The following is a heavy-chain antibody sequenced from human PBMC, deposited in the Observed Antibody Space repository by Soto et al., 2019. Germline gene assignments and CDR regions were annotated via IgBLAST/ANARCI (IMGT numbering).Heavy chain of an antibody. J-gene: IGHJ4*02. CDR1: VVTFGDYA. CDR3: AKLEWAVAGPYDY. CDR2: ISGSGGST. D-gene: IGHD6-19*01. V-gene: IGHV3-23*01. Sequence: GSLSVCCAASVVTFGDYAMSWVRRAPVKGLEWFSAISGSGGSTYYADSVKGLVTISRDNSKNTLYLQMNSLRAEDTAVYYYAKLEWAVAGPYDYWGQATLVTVSS.